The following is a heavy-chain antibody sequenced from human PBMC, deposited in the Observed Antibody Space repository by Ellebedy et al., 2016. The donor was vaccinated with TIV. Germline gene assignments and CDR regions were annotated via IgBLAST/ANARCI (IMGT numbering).Heavy chain of an antibody. Sequence: SVKVSXXASGGTFSSYAISWVRQAPGQGLEWMGGIIPIFGTANYAQKFQGRVTITTDKSTSTAYMELSSLRSEDTAVYYCARGQLVPFYYGMDVWGQGTTVTVSS. V-gene: IGHV1-69*05. J-gene: IGHJ6*02. D-gene: IGHD6-13*01. CDR3: ARGQLVPFYYGMDV. CDR1: GGTFSSYA. CDR2: IIPIFGTA.